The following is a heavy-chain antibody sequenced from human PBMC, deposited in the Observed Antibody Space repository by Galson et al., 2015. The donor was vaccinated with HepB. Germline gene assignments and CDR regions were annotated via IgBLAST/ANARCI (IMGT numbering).Heavy chain of an antibody. Sequence: SLRLSCAASGFTFSTYKMNWVRQAPGKGLEWVSSISSSGSYIFYADSLKGRFSISRDNAKTSLYLEMNSLRVEDTAVYYCARDGEPYGSRTEFYGMDVWGQGTTATVSSASTKGPSVFPLAPSSNGVCPHDALDVWGQGTMVTVSS. V-gene: IGHV3-21*01. D-gene: IGHD3-10*01. CDR3: ARDGEPYGSRTEFYGMDVWGQGTTATVSSASTKGPSVFPLAPSSNGVCPHDALDV. J-gene: IGHJ3*01. CDR1: GFTFSTYK. CDR2: ISSSGSYI.